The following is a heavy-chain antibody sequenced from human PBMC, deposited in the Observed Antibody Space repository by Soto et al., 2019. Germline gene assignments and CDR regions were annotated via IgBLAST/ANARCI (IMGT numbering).Heavy chain of an antibody. D-gene: IGHD3-10*01. J-gene: IGHJ2*01. CDR3: ARSYNYGSYWYFDL. CDR1: GYTFSDYG. CDR2: ISISSGNT. Sequence: ASVKVCCEASGYTFSDYGITWVRQAPGQGLEWMGWISISSGNTHFEESLQGRVTMTSDKTSTAYMELWRLRSDDSAMYYCARSYNYGSYWYFDLWGRGTLVTVSS. V-gene: IGHV1-18*04.